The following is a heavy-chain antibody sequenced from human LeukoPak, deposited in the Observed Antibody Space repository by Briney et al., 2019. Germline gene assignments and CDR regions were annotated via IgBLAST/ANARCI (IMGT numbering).Heavy chain of an antibody. CDR2: INPSGGST. V-gene: IGHV1-46*01. Sequence: ASVKVSCKASGYTFTSYYMHWVRQAPGQGLEGMGIINPSGGSTSYAQKFQGRVTMTRDTYTSTVYMELSSLRSEDTAGYYCGRSRSEYDFWSGYSYDYWGQGTLATVSS. J-gene: IGHJ4*02. CDR3: GRSRSEYDFWSGYSYDY. CDR1: GYTFTSYY. D-gene: IGHD3-3*01.